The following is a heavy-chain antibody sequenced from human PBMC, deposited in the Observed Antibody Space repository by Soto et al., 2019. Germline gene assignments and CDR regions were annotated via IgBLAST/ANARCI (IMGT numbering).Heavy chain of an antibody. D-gene: IGHD3-3*01. CDR3: ANTPRLDYDFWSGYYQDY. J-gene: IGHJ4*02. Sequence: PSETLSLTCTVCGGSISSSSYYWGWIRQPPGKGLEWIGSIYYSGSTYYNPSLKSRVTISVDTSKNQFSLKLSSVTAADTAVYYCANTPRLDYDFWSGYYQDYWGQGTLVTVSS. CDR1: GGSISSSSYY. CDR2: IYYSGST. V-gene: IGHV4-39*01.